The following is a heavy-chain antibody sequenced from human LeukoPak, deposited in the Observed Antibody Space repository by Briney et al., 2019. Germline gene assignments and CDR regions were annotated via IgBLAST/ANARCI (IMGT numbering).Heavy chain of an antibody. Sequence: SETLSLTCTVSGGSISSSSYYWGWIRQPPGKGLEWIGSIYYSGSTYYNPSLKSRVTISVDTSKNQFSLRLTSMTAADTAIYYCARLSVAYDPYYFDFWGQGTLVAVSS. CDR2: IYYSGST. CDR1: GGSISSSSYY. CDR3: ARLSVAYDPYYFDF. D-gene: IGHD3-22*01. V-gene: IGHV4-39*07. J-gene: IGHJ4*02.